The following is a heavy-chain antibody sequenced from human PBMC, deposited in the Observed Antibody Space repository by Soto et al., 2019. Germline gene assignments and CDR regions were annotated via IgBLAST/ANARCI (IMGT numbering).Heavy chain of an antibody. CDR3: TRGNYGDYGY. CDR1: GGTFSNYG. V-gene: IGHV1-69*01. CDR2: IIPLFGSA. J-gene: IGHJ4*02. Sequence: QVQLVQSGAEVKKPGSSVKVSCKASGGTFSNYGISWVRQAPGQGLEWMGGIIPLFGSANYAQKFQGRVTITADESTSTAYMDLSSLRSEDTAVYYCTRGNYGDYGYWGQGTLVTISS. D-gene: IGHD4-17*01.